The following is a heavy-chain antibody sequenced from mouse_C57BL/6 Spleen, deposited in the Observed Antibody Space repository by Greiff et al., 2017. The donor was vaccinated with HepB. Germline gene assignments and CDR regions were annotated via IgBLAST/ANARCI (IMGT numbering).Heavy chain of an antibody. J-gene: IGHJ1*03. CDR3: ARYGNWDDHWYFDV. D-gene: IGHD4-1*01. V-gene: IGHV1-53*01. CDR2: INPSNGGT. CDR1: GYTFTSYW. Sequence: QVQLQQSGTELVKPGASVKLSCKASGYTFTSYWMHWVKQRPGQGLEWIGNINPSNGGTNYNEKFKSKATLTVDKSSSTAYMQLSSLTSEDSAVYYCARYGNWDDHWYFDVWGTGTTVTVSS.